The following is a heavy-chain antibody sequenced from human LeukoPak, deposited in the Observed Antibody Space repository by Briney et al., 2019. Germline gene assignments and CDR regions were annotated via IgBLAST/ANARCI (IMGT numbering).Heavy chain of an antibody. J-gene: IGHJ6*03. CDR1: GYSLASSW. Sequence: GESLKISCKGSGYSLASSWIGWVRQMPGKGLEWMGITYPDDSDTRYSPSFEGQITISVDKSISTAYLQWSSLKASDTAVYYCARHGHCTNGVCYSNYYYHMDVWGKGTTVTVSS. CDR3: ARHGHCTNGVCYSNYYYHMDV. D-gene: IGHD2-8*01. V-gene: IGHV5-51*01. CDR2: TYPDDSDT.